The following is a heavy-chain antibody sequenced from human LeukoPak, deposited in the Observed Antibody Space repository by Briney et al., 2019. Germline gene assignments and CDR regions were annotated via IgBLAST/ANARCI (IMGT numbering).Heavy chain of an antibody. CDR2: ISYDGSNK. J-gene: IGHJ5*02. Sequence: GSLRLSCAASGFTFSSYGMHWVRQAPGKGLEWVAVISYDGSNKYYADSVKGRFTISRDNSKNTLYLQMNSLRAEDTAVYYCASFAMVRGVNPNWFDPWGQGTLVTVSS. D-gene: IGHD3-10*01. CDR3: ASFAMVRGVNPNWFDP. CDR1: GFTFSSYG. V-gene: IGHV3-30*03.